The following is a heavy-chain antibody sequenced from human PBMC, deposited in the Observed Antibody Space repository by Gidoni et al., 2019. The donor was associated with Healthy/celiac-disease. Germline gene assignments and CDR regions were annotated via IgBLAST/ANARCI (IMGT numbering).Heavy chain of an antibody. D-gene: IGHD5-12*01. J-gene: IGHJ4*02. CDR3: AKDNGDGYNGPYFDY. Sequence: EVQLVESGGGLVQPGRSLRLYCAASGFTLDDYAMHWVRQAPGKGLEWVSGISWNSGSIGYADSVKGRFTISRDNAKNSLYLQMNSLRAEDTALYYCAKDNGDGYNGPYFDYWGQGTLVTVSS. CDR2: ISWNSGSI. CDR1: GFTLDDYA. V-gene: IGHV3-9*01.